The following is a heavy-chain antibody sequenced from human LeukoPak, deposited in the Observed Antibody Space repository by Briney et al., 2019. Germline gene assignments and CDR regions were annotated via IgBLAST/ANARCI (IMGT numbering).Heavy chain of an antibody. D-gene: IGHD6-13*01. Sequence: SETLSLTCTVSGGSITYGSYYWSWIRQPPGKGLEWIGYIYYSGSTYYNPSLKSRVTISVDTSKNQFSLKLSSVTAADTAVYYCARGPSAAGTNYWGQGTLVTVSS. CDR1: GGSITYGSYY. J-gene: IGHJ4*02. CDR3: ARGPSAAGTNY. V-gene: IGHV4-30-4*01. CDR2: IYYSGST.